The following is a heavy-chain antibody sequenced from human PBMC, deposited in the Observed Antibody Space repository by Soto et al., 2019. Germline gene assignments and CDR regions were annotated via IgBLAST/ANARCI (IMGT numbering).Heavy chain of an antibody. Sequence: SETLSLTCAVYGGSFSGYYWSWIRQPPGKGLEWIGEINHSGSTNYNPSLKSRVTISVDTSKNQFSLKLSSVTAADTAVYYCARASFGGVIVMDYWGQGALVTVS. CDR2: INHSGST. J-gene: IGHJ4*02. V-gene: IGHV4-34*01. D-gene: IGHD3-16*02. CDR1: GGSFSGYY. CDR3: ARASFGGVIVMDY.